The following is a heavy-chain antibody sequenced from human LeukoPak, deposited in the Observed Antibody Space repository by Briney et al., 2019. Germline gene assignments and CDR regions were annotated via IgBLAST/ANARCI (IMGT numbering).Heavy chain of an antibody. Sequence: SETLSLTCAVYGGSFSYYYWSWIRQPPGKGLEWIGEIDHSGITNYNPSLKSRVTISADTSKNQFSLKLTSVTAADTAVYYCANPARDFADSGAITWWGQGTLVTVSS. D-gene: IGHD4-17*01. CDR1: GGSFSYYY. J-gene: IGHJ4*02. CDR2: IDHSGIT. CDR3: ANPARDFADSGAITW. V-gene: IGHV4-34*01.